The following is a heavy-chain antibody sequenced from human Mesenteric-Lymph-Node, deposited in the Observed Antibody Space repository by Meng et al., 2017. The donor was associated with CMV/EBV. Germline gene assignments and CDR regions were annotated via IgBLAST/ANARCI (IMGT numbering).Heavy chain of an antibody. CDR3: AKGGAVTYYSYYFDY. J-gene: IGHJ4*02. Sequence: GESLKISCAASGFTFSSYSMKWVRQAPGKGLEWVSSISTGSSYRYYADSVKGRFTISRDNSKNTLYLQMNSLRAEDTAVYYCAKGGAVTYYSYYFDYWGQGTLVTVSS. CDR2: ISTGSSYR. V-gene: IGHV3-21*04. D-gene: IGHD4-17*01. CDR1: GFTFSSYS.